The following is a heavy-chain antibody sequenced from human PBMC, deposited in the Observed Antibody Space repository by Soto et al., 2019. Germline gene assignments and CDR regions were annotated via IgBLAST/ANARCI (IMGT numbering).Heavy chain of an antibody. CDR2: ISAYNGNT. V-gene: IGHV1-18*01. D-gene: IGHD6-19*01. CDR1: GYTFTSYG. Sequence: QVQLVQSGAEVKKPGASVKFSCKASGYTFTSYGISWVRQDPGQGLEWMGWISAYNGNTNYAQKLQGRVTMTTDTSTSKADLELRSLRADDTAVYYCARDRPVSGWYRFDYWGQGTLVTVSS. CDR3: ARDRPVSGWYRFDY. J-gene: IGHJ4*02.